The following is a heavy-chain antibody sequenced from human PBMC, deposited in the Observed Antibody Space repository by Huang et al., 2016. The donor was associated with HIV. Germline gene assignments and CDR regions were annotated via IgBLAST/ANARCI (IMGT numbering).Heavy chain of an antibody. CDR3: ARDLLNTGEEGNSPMDI. CDR1: GYTFLAFG. Sequence: GQLIQSGPEVKRPGASVKVSCKASGYTFLAFGVSWVRRAPGEGLEWVGWISSFNGDTNYAGKFRDRVTGSADTTTDTVSIEMRSLRFDDAAVYYCARDLLNTGEEGNSPMDIWGQGTMVTVSS. CDR2: ISSFNGDT. V-gene: IGHV1-18*01. J-gene: IGHJ6*02. D-gene: IGHD2-15*01.